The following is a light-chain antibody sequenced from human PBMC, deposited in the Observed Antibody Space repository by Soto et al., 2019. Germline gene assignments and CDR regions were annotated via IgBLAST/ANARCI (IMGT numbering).Light chain of an antibody. CDR2: EGS. V-gene: IGLV2-23*03. Sequence: QSALTQPASVSGSPGQSITISCTGTSNYFGTYNLVSWYQQHPGKAPKLVIFEGSKRPSGIPNRFSGSKSGYTASLTISGLQGEDEAEYYCCSYAGNNTFVVFGGGTKVTVL. CDR3: CSYAGNNTFVV. CDR1: SNYFGTYNL. J-gene: IGLJ3*02.